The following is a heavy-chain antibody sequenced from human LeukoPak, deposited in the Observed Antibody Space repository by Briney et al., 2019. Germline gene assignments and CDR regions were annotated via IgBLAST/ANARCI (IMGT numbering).Heavy chain of an antibody. V-gene: IGHV4-39*07. CDR3: ARGPFYLY. J-gene: IGHJ4*02. Sequence: SETLSLTCTVSGGSISSSSYYWGWIRQPPGKGLEWIGSIYYSGSTYYNPSLKSRVTISVDTSKNQFSLKLSSVTAADTAMYYCARGPFYLYWGQGTLVTVSS. D-gene: IGHD3-3*01. CDR2: IYYSGST. CDR1: GGSISSSSYY.